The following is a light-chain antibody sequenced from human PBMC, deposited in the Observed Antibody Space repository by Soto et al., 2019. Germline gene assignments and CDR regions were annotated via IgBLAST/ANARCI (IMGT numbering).Light chain of an antibody. CDR1: QSISSW. Sequence: DIQITQSPSTLYASVGDRVTITCRASQSISSWLAWYQQKPGKAPKLLIYKASSLDSGVPSMFSGSGSGTDFTLTISSLQPDDFATYYCQQYNSFPITFGQGTRLEI. V-gene: IGKV1-5*03. J-gene: IGKJ5*01. CDR2: KAS. CDR3: QQYNSFPIT.